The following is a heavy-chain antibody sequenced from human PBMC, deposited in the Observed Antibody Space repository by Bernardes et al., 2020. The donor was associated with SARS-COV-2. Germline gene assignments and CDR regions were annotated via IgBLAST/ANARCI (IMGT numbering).Heavy chain of an antibody. Sequence: SETLSLTCTVSGGSISSGGYYWSWIRQHPGKGLEWIGYIYYSGSTYYNPSLKSRVTISVDTSKNQFSLKLSSVTAADTAVYYCARDLRSDYYDSNNRYFDLWGRGTLVTVSS. V-gene: IGHV4-31*03. CDR2: IYYSGST. D-gene: IGHD3-22*01. CDR1: GGSISSGGYY. J-gene: IGHJ2*01. CDR3: ARDLRSDYYDSNNRYFDL.